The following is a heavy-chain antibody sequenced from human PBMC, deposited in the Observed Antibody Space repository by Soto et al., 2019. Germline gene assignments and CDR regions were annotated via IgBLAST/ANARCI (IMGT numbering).Heavy chain of an antibody. V-gene: IGHV4-34*01. CDR2: INHTGGT. D-gene: IGHD3-3*01. CDR1: VGSFNGYY. CDR3: ATRITVFGLLILPFDP. J-gene: IGHJ5*02. Sequence: SEALSLTCAVYVGSFNGYYWNWIRHPPRKGLEWIGEINHTGGTHYNPSLKSRVTMSVDTPKNQFSLRLSSVTAADTAIYYCATRITVFGLLILPFDPWGQGTQVTVS.